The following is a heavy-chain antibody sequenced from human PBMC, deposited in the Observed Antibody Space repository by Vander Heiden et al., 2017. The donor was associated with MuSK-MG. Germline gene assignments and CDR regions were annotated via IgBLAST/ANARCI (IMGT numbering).Heavy chain of an antibody. J-gene: IGHJ4*02. Sequence: QVQLQESGPGLVKPSQTLSLTCPVSGGSISSYYWSWIRPPPGKGLEWIGYIYYSGSTNSNPSLKSRVTISVDTSKKQFSLKLNSVTAADTAVYYCASSSGSYLYYFDYWCQGPLVTVSS. CDR3: ASSSGSYLYYFDY. D-gene: IGHD1-26*01. CDR1: GGSISSYY. V-gene: IGHV4-59*08. CDR2: IYYSGST.